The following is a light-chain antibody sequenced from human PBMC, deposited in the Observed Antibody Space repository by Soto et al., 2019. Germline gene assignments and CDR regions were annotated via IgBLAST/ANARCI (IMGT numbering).Light chain of an antibody. CDR3: QQYYILET. J-gene: IGKJ1*01. CDR2: KTS. Sequence: DIQMTQSPAIVSASVGDTVTISCRASQDITPWLAWHQQKPGKTPKVLIYKTSDLENGVPERFSGGGSGTDFTLTITNPQPDDFATYYCQQYYILETFGPGTKVEV. CDR1: QDITPW. V-gene: IGKV1-5*03.